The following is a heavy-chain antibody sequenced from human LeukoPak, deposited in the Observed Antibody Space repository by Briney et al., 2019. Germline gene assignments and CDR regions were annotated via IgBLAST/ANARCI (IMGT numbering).Heavy chain of an antibody. V-gene: IGHV3-74*01. CDR3: ATGYCSSTSCYAAHY. Sequence: GGSLRLSCAASGFTFSSYWMLWVRQAPGKGLVWVSRINSDGSSTSYGDSVKGRFTISRDNAKNTLYLQMNSLRAEDTAVYYCATGYCSSTSCYAAHYWGQGTLVTVSS. CDR2: INSDGSST. D-gene: IGHD2-2*03. CDR1: GFTFSSYW. J-gene: IGHJ4*02.